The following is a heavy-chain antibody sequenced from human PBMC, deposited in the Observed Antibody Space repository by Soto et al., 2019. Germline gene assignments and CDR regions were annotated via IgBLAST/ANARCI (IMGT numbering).Heavy chain of an antibody. D-gene: IGHD2-2*01. CDR3: ARDQLDCSSTSCYHEGTDI. Sequence: GGSLRLSCAASGFTFSSYGMHWVRQAPGKGLEWVAVIWYDGSNKYYADSVKGRFTISRDNSKNTLYLQMNSLRAEDTAVYYCARDQLDCSSTSCYHEGTDIWGQGTMVTVSS. CDR1: GFTFSSYG. CDR2: IWYDGSNK. J-gene: IGHJ3*02. V-gene: IGHV3-33*01.